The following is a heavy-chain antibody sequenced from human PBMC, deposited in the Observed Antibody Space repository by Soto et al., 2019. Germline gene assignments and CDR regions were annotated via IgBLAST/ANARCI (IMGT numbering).Heavy chain of an antibody. CDR2: IIPIFGTA. Sequence: QVQLVQSGAEVKKPGSSVKVSCKASGGTFSSYAISWVRQAPGQGLEWMGGIIPIFGTANYAQKFQGRVTITADESTSTAYMELSSLRSEDTAVYYCARGGYDYVWGSLNWFDPWGQGTLVTVSS. CDR3: ARGGYDYVWGSLNWFDP. CDR1: GGTFSSYA. J-gene: IGHJ5*02. D-gene: IGHD3-16*01. V-gene: IGHV1-69*12.